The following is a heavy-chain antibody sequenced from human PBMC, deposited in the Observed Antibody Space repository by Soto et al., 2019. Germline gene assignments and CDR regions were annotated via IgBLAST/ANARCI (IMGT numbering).Heavy chain of an antibody. CDR3: ARGDGDYHDGNGYLGRH. J-gene: IGHJ4*02. CDR2: IRSDGSNA. CDR1: GFTFSSYW. Sequence: EVHLVESGGGLFQPGGSLRLSCAASGFTFSSYWMHWVRQAPGKGLVWVSRIRSDGSNAEYADSVKGRFTISRDNAKNTLYLQMNSVRVEDTAVYYCARGDGDYHDGNGYLGRHWGQGTLVTVSS. V-gene: IGHV3-74*01. D-gene: IGHD3-22*01.